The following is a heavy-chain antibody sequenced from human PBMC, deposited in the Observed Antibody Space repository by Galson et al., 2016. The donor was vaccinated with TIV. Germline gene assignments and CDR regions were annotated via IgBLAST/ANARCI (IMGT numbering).Heavy chain of an antibody. CDR2: MHPNSDNG. CDR1: RNTFTSYD. CDR3: ATVHSGGGFLYFYYMDV. Sequence: SVKVSCKASRNTFTSYDISWVRQAPGQGLEWMGWMHPNSDNGGSAQKFQGRVSMTRNISISTVYMVLSSLKSEDTAVYYCATVHSGGGFLYFYYMDVWGEGTTVTVSS. D-gene: IGHD3-16*01. V-gene: IGHV1-8*01. J-gene: IGHJ6*03.